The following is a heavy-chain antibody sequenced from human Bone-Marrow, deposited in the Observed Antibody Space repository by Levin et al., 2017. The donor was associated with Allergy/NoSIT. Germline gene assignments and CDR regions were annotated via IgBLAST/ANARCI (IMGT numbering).Heavy chain of an antibody. CDR2: ISSIGNNI. D-gene: IGHD3-22*01. CDR3: ARASYYYDSSGHQSQNYYYYGMDV. J-gene: IGHJ6*02. Sequence: LSLTCAASGFTFSDYYMSWIRQAPGKGLEWVSSISSIGNNIYYVDYVKGRFTISRDNAKNSLYLQMNSLRAEDTAVYYCARASYYYDSSGHQSQNYYYYGMDVWGQGTTVTVS. V-gene: IGHV3-11*01. CDR1: GFTFSDYY.